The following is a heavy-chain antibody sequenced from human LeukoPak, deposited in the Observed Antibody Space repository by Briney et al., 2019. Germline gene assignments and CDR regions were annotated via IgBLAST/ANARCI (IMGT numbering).Heavy chain of an antibody. CDR3: ARTYYYDSSGPFDY. Sequence: SETLSLTCTVSGGSISSYYWNWIRQPPGKGLEWIGYIYYSGSTNYNPSLKSRVTISVDTSKNQFSLKLSSVTAADTAVYYCARTYYYDSSGPFDYWGQGTLVTVSS. CDR2: IYYSGST. J-gene: IGHJ4*02. CDR1: GGSISSYY. V-gene: IGHV4-59*01. D-gene: IGHD3-22*01.